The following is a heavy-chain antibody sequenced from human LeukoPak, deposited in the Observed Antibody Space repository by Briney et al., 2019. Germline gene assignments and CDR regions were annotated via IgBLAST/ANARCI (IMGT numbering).Heavy chain of an antibody. CDR1: GFAFSVYA. Sequence: GGSLRLSCAASGFAFSVYAMSWVRQAPGKGLEWVSTINANGINRYYADSVKGRFTISRDNAENSLHLQMNSLRADDTAVYYCAREFKSGYGMWAWGQGTLVTVSS. CDR2: INANGINR. V-gene: IGHV3-21*01. J-gene: IGHJ5*02. D-gene: IGHD5-18*01. CDR3: AREFKSGYGMWA.